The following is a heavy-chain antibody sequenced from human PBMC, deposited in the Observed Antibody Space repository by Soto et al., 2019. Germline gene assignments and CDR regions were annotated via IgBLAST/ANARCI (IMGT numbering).Heavy chain of an antibody. Sequence: LRLSCAASGFTFSSYAMGWVRQAPGKGLEWVSAISGSGGSTYYADSVKGRFTISRDNSKNTLYLQMNSLGAEDTAVYYCTTGGIAAAGHDAFDIWGQGTMVTVSS. D-gene: IGHD6-13*01. CDR2: ISGSGGST. J-gene: IGHJ3*02. V-gene: IGHV3-23*01. CDR1: GFTFSSYA. CDR3: TTGGIAAAGHDAFDI.